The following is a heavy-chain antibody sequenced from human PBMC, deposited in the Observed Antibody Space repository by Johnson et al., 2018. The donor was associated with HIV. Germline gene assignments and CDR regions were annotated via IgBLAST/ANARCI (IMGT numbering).Heavy chain of an antibody. CDR1: GFTFDDYA. Sequence: VQLVESGGGLVQPGRSLRLSCAASGFTFDDYAIHWVRQAPEKGLEWVSSISGSAGTTYNADSVRGRFTISRDNSKNTLYLQMNSLRPEDTAVYYCARSRYDSSGYGIWGQGTMVTVSS. CDR2: ISGSAGTT. CDR3: ARSRYDSSGYGI. D-gene: IGHD3-22*01. J-gene: IGHJ3*02. V-gene: IGHV3-23*04.